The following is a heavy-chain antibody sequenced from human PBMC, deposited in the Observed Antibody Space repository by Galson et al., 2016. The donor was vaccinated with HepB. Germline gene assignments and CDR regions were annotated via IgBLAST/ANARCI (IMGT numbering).Heavy chain of an antibody. Sequence: CAISGDSVSSINAGWNWIRQSPSRGLEWLGKTYYRSKWYSDYSPSVKSRIVINPDTPKNQFSLHLKSVTPEDTAIYYCARHWDSTWYYFDYWGQGTQVTVSS. CDR2: TYYRSKWYS. V-gene: IGHV6-1*01. CDR3: ARHWDSTWYYFDY. D-gene: IGHD1-26*01. CDR1: GDSVSSINAG. J-gene: IGHJ4*02.